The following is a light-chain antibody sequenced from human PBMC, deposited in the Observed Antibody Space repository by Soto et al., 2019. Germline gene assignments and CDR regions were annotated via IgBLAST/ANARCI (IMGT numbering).Light chain of an antibody. CDR3: RAYTNSGDV. Sequence: QSVLAQPASVSGSPGQSITIACTGTTSDVGSYNYVSWYQQYPGKPPKVVIYDVANRPSGVSNRFSGSKSGNTASLTISGLQAEDEADYYCRAYTNSGDVVGTGTKVTVL. CDR2: DVA. CDR1: TSDVGSYNY. V-gene: IGLV2-14*03. J-gene: IGLJ1*01.